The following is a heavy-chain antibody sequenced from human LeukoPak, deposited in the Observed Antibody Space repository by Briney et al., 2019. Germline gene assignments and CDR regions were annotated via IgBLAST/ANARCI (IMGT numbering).Heavy chain of an antibody. V-gene: IGHV3-53*01. Sequence: PGGSLRLSCAASGFTVSSSYMSWVRQAPGKGLEWVSVIHSGGNTYYADSVKGRFTISRDNSKNTLYLQMNSLRAEDTAVYYCAKDAQLWLPSYWYFDLWGRGTLVTVS. CDR3: AKDAQLWLPSYWYFDL. D-gene: IGHD5-18*01. J-gene: IGHJ2*01. CDR2: IHSGGNT. CDR1: GFTVSSSY.